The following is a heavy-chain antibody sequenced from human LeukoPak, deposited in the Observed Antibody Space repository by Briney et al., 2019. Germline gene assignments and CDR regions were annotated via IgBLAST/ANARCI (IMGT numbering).Heavy chain of an antibody. V-gene: IGHV1-2*02. D-gene: IGHD6-13*01. Sequence: ASVKVSCKASGYPFTGYYLHWVRQAPGQGLEWMGWINPNSGFTNYAQKFQGRVTMTRDTSISTAYMELSRLRSDDTAVYYCARVDSSSWYDSPELIDYWGQGTLVTVSS. CDR3: ARVDSSSWYDSPELIDY. CDR2: INPNSGFT. J-gene: IGHJ4*02. CDR1: GYPFTGYY.